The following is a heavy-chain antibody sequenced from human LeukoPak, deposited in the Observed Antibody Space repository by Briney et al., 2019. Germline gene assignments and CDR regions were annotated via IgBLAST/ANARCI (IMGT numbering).Heavy chain of an antibody. CDR3: VRGGGSFDS. CDR2: IKYDGSDK. D-gene: IGHD3-16*01. V-gene: IGHV3-7*04. J-gene: IGHJ4*02. CDR1: GFTFSGFW. Sequence: GGSLRLSWAASGFTFSGFWLSWVRQAPTKGLGWVANIKYDGSDKRYVDSVKGRFTVSRDNANNSLYLQMNSLRAEDTAVYYCVRGGGSFDSWGQGTLVTVSS.